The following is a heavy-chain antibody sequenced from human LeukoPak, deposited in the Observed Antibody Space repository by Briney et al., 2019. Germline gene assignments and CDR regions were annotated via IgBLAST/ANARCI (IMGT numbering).Heavy chain of an antibody. J-gene: IGHJ5*02. CDR3: ARGPTPRYYYGSGIKGWFDP. D-gene: IGHD3-10*01. CDR1: GGSFSGYY. V-gene: IGHV4-34*01. CDR2: INHSGST. Sequence: SETLSLTCAVYGGSFSGYYWSWIRQPPGKGLEWSGEINHSGSTNYNPSLKSRVTISVDTSKNQFSLKLSSVTAADTAVYYCARGPTPRYYYGSGIKGWFDPWGQGTLVTVSS.